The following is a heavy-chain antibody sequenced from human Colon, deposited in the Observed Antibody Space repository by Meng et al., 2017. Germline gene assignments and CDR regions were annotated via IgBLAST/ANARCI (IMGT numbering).Heavy chain of an antibody. D-gene: IGHD2-21*02. CDR2: VYYTGNT. J-gene: IGHJ5*02. V-gene: IGHV4-61*08. CDR1: GGSVSSGDYY. CDR3: ARVNGDFDEAWFDP. Sequence: QVQLQEWGPGLVRPSETLSLTCTVSGGSVSSGDYYWSWIRQPPGKGLEWLGYVYYTGNTNYNPSLKNRVTISLDTSNNQFSLKLTSMTAADAAIYYCARVNGDFDEAWFDPWGQGTLVTVS.